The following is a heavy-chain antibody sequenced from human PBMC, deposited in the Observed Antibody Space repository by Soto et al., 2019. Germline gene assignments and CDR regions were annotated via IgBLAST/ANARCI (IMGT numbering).Heavy chain of an antibody. D-gene: IGHD6-19*01. V-gene: IGHV1-3*01. CDR2: INAGNGNT. Sequence: QVQLVQSGAEVKKPGASVKVSCKASGYTFTSYAMHWVRQAPGQRLEWMGWINAGNGNTKYSQKFQDRVTITRDTSAGTAYMELSSLRSEDTAVYYCAREVAVAGTGGWFDPWGQGTLVTVSS. J-gene: IGHJ5*02. CDR1: GYTFTSYA. CDR3: AREVAVAGTGGWFDP.